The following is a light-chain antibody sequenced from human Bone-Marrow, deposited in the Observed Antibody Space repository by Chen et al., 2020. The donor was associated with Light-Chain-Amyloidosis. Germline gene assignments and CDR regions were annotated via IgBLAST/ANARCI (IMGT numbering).Light chain of an antibody. Sequence: SALTQPASVSGSPGQSVTIACTGSYSDVGSHNFVSWYQLHPGRAPKLILYGVNNRPSGVSERFSGSKTDNTASLTISGLLGEDEADYYCCSYGGRFSLMFGGGTRLTVL. V-gene: IGLV2-23*02. CDR3: CSYGGRFSLM. CDR1: YSDVGSHNF. CDR2: GVN. J-gene: IGLJ3*02.